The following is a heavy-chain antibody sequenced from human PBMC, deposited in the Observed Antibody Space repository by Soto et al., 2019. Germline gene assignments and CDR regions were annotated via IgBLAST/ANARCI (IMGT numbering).Heavy chain of an antibody. CDR3: ARGDLTIFGVVIIPRPLRYNWFDP. CDR1: GYTFTSYY. J-gene: IGHJ5*02. D-gene: IGHD3-3*01. Sequence: ASVKVSCKASGYTFTSYYMHWVRQAPGQGLEWMGIINPSGGSTSYAQKFQGRVTMTRDTSTSTVYMELSSLRSEDTAVYYCARGDLTIFGVVIIPRPLRYNWFDPWGQGTLVTVSS. V-gene: IGHV1-46*01. CDR2: INPSGGST.